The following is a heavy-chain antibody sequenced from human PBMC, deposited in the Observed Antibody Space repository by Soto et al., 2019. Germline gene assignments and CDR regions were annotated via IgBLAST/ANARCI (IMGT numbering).Heavy chain of an antibody. CDR1: GGYLSSYY. D-gene: IGHD6-13*01. Sequence: SATQSLTCAVSGGYLSSYYWSWIRQPPGKGLEWIGYIYYSGSTNYNPSLRSRVTISVDTSKNQFSLKLSSVTAADTAVYYCARVTSSSWNGMDVWGQGTTVTVSS. V-gene: IGHV4-59*01. CDR2: IYYSGST. J-gene: IGHJ6*02. CDR3: ARVTSSSWNGMDV.